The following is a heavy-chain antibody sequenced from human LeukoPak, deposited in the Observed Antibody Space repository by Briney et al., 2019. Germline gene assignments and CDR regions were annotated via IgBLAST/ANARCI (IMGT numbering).Heavy chain of an antibody. CDR1: GFTFSSYA. CDR2: ISYDGSNK. D-gene: IGHD3-3*01. CDR3: ACRPQDIKYYGVFDF. V-gene: IGHV3-30-3*01. J-gene: IGHJ4*02. Sequence: GGSLRLSCAASGFTFSSYAMHWVRQAPGKGLEWVAVISYDGSNKYYADSVKGRFTISRDNARNSLYLQMSSLRAEDTAVYYCACRPQDIKYYGVFDFWGPGTLVTVSS.